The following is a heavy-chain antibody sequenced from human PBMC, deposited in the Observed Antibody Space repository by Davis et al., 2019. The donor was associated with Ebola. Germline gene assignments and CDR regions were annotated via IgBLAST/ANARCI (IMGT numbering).Heavy chain of an antibody. Sequence: SETLSLTCTVSGGSISSYYWSWIRQPPGKGLEWIGYIYYSGSTNYNPSLKSRVTISVDTSKNQFSLKLSSVTAADTAVYYCARDGGDYDILTGYHDYWGQGTLVTVSS. CDR2: IYYSGST. V-gene: IGHV4-59*01. CDR1: GGSISSYY. D-gene: IGHD3-9*01. J-gene: IGHJ4*02. CDR3: ARDGGDYDILTGYHDY.